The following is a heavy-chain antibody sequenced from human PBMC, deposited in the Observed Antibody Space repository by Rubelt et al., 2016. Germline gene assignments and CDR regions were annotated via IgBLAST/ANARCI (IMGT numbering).Heavy chain of an antibody. J-gene: IGHJ4*02. D-gene: IGHD1-7*01. CDR1: GFTFSSYW. V-gene: IGHV3-7*01. Sequence: EVQLVESGGGLVQPGGSLRLSCAASGFTFSSYWMHWVRQAPGKGLEWVANIKQDGSEKYYVDSVKGRFTISRDNAKNSLYLQMNSLRAEDTAVYYCAREYNWNYPPTYYFDYWGQGTLVTVSS. CDR2: IKQDGSEK. CDR3: AREYNWNYPPTYYFDY.